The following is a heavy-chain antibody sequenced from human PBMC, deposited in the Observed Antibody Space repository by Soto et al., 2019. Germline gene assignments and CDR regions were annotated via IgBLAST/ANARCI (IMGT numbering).Heavy chain of an antibody. D-gene: IGHD3-22*01. CDR2: IIPIFGTA. CDR1: GGTFSSYA. Sequence: GASVKVSCKASGGTFSSYAISWVRQAPGQGLEWMGGIIPIFGTANYAQKFQGRVTITADESTSTAYMELSSLRSEDTAVYYCARDRGYYDSSGYSPQYYFDYWGQGTLVTAPQ. V-gene: IGHV1-69*13. J-gene: IGHJ4*02. CDR3: ARDRGYYDSSGYSPQYYFDY.